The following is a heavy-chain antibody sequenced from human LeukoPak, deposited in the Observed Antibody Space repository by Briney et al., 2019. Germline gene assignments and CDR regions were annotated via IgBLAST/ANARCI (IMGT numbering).Heavy chain of an antibody. V-gene: IGHV3-21*01. D-gene: IGHD3-9*01. J-gene: IGHJ4*02. CDR1: GFTFRSYS. CDR3: ARGGGGYYDILTGYYWDY. Sequence: GGSLRLSCAASGFTFRSYSMNWVRQAPGKGLKWVSSISSTSSYIYYADSVKGRFTISRDNAKNSLYLQMNSLRAEDTAVYYCARGGGGYYDILTGYYWDYWGQGTLVTVSS. CDR2: ISSTSSYI.